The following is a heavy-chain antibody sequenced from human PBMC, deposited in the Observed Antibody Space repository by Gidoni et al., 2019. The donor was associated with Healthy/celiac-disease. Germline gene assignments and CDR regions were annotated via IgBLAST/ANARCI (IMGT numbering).Heavy chain of an antibody. CDR1: GYTFTGYY. Sequence: QVQLVQSGAEVKKPGASVKVSCTASGYTFTGYYMHWVRQAPGQGLEWMGWINPNSGGTNYAQKFQGRVTMTRDTSISTAYMELSRLRSDDTAVYYCARDSAVTTFVVWFDPWGQGTLVTVSS. V-gene: IGHV1-2*02. CDR2: INPNSGGT. D-gene: IGHD4-17*01. J-gene: IGHJ5*02. CDR3: ARDSAVTTFVVWFDP.